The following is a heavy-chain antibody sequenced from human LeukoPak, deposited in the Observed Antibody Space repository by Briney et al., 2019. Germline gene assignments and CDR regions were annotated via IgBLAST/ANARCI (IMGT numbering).Heavy chain of an antibody. D-gene: IGHD3-10*01. CDR3: AAALLRGDQHWYFDI. J-gene: IGHJ2*01. CDR2: MYLGPYS. V-gene: IGHV3-66*01. Sequence: GGSLRLSCAASGFSVSDNYVTWVRQAPGRGLEWISVMYLGPYSYRADSVKARTSISRDTSKSTVDLEMNSLRAEDTAVYYCAAALLRGDQHWYFDIWGRGTLVTVS. CDR1: GFSVSDNY.